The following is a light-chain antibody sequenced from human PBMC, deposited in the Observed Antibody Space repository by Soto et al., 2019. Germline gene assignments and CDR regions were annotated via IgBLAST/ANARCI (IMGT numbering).Light chain of an antibody. CDR2: SNN. Sequence: QSVLTQPPSASGTPGQRVTISCSGSSSNIGSNTVNWYQQLPGTAPKLLIYSNNHRPSGVPDRFSGSKSGTSASLAISGLQSEDEAYYYCAAWDDSLNGDVFGTGTKLTVL. CDR3: AAWDDSLNGDV. CDR1: SSNIGSNT. J-gene: IGLJ1*01. V-gene: IGLV1-44*01.